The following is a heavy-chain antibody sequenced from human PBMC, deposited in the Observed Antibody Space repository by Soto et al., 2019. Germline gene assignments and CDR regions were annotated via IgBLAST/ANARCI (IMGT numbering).Heavy chain of an antibody. CDR1: GGTFSSYT. Sequence: GASVKVSCKASGGTFSSYTISWVRQAPGQGLEWMGRIIPILGIANYAQKFQGRVTITADKSTSTAYMELRSLRSDDTAVYYCARDQSFDRNYYYGIDVWGQGTTVTVSS. CDR2: IIPILGIA. CDR3: ARDQSFDRNYYYGIDV. V-gene: IGHV1-69*04. J-gene: IGHJ6*02.